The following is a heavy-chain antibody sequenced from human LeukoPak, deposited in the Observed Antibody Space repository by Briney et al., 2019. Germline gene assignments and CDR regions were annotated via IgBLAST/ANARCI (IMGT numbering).Heavy chain of an antibody. CDR2: IYYSGST. J-gene: IGHJ4*02. D-gene: IGHD1-1*01. V-gene: IGHV4-59*01. CDR1: GGSISPYY. Sequence: PSETLSLTCTVSGGSISPYYWSWIRQPPGKGLEWIGYIYYSGSTNYNPSLKSRVTISVDTSKNQFSLKLSSVTAADTAVYYCARYNDRQGTGDYWGQGTLVTVSS. CDR3: ARYNDRQGTGDY.